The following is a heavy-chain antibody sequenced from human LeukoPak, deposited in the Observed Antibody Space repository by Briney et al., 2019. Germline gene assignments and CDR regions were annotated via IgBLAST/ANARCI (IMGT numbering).Heavy chain of an antibody. CDR3: AKGGANNYYDSSGCFPLDY. V-gene: IGHV3-23*01. CDR1: GLTFSSYA. J-gene: IGHJ4*02. Sequence: GGSLRLSCAASGLTFSSYAMSWVRQAPGKGLEWVSAISGSGGSTYYADSVKGRFTISRDNSKNTLYLQMNSLRAEDTAVYYCAKGGANNYYDSSGCFPLDYWGQGTLVTVSS. D-gene: IGHD3-22*01. CDR2: ISGSGGST.